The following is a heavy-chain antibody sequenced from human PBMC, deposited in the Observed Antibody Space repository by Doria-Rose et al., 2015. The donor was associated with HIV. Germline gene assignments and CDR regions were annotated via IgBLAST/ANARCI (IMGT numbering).Heavy chain of an antibody. CDR2: SKNKVKSYTT. CDR3: ATWISGSYNY. D-gene: IGHD1-26*01. J-gene: IGHJ4*02. Sequence: LVQSGGGLVQPGGSLRLSCAASGFTFSDHYMDWVRQAPGKGLEWVGRSKNKVKSYTTEYAASVKGRFTISRDGSENSLYLQMNSLKTEDTAVYHCATWISGSYNYWGQGTLVTVSS. V-gene: IGHV3-72*01. CDR1: GFTFSDHY.